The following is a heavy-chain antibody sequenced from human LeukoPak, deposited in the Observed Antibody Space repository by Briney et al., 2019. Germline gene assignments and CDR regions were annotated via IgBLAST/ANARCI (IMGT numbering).Heavy chain of an antibody. Sequence: PGGSLRLSCAASGFTFSSYGMHWVRQAPGKGLEWVAVISYDGSNKYCADSVKGRFTISRDNSKNTLYLQMNSLRAEDTAVYYCAKDFAWYWGQGTLVTVSS. CDR2: ISYDGSNK. CDR1: GFTFSSYG. D-gene: IGHD3-3*01. V-gene: IGHV3-30*18. J-gene: IGHJ4*02. CDR3: AKDFAWY.